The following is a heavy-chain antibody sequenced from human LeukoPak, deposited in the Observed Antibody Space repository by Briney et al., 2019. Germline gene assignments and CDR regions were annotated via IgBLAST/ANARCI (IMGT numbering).Heavy chain of an antibody. CDR3: ARGAIQLWSDPFDY. CDR1: GYTFTGYY. D-gene: IGHD5-18*01. V-gene: IGHV1-2*02. CDR2: INPNSGGT. Sequence: GASVKVSCKASGYTFTGYYMHWVRQAPGQGLEWMGWINPNSGGTNYAQKLQGRVTMTTDTSTSTAYMELRSLRSDDTAVYYCARGAIQLWSDPFDYWGQGTLVTVSS. J-gene: IGHJ4*02.